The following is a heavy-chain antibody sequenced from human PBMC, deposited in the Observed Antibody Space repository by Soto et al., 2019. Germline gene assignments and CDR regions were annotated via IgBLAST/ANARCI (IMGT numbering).Heavy chain of an antibody. D-gene: IGHD1-20*01. CDR1: GFSLSTSGMC. Sequence: SGPTLVNPTQTLTLTCTFSGFSLSTSGMCVSWIRQPPGKALEWLALIDWDDDKYYSTSLKTRLTISKDTSKNQVVLTMTNVDPVDTATYYCARMLNWNYYYYYGMDVWGQGTTVTVSS. V-gene: IGHV2-70*01. CDR2: IDWDDDK. J-gene: IGHJ6*02. CDR3: ARMLNWNYYYYYGMDV.